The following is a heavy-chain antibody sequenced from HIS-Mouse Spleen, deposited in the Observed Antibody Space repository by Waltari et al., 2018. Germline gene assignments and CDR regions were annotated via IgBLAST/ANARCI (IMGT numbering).Heavy chain of an antibody. CDR1: GGSISSSSYY. CDR3: AREIPYSSSWYDWYFDL. J-gene: IGHJ2*01. CDR2: IYYSGGT. D-gene: IGHD6-13*01. Sequence: QLQLQESGPGLVKPSETLSLTCTVSGGSISSSSYYWGWIRQPPGKGLEWIGRIYYSGGTYYNPSLKIRVTISVDTSKNQFSLKLSSVTAADTAVYYCAREIPYSSSWYDWYFDLWGRGTLVTVSS. V-gene: IGHV4-39*07.